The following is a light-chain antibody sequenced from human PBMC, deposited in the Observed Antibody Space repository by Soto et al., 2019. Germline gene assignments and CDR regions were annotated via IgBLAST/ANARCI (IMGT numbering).Light chain of an antibody. V-gene: IGKV3-11*01. Sequence: EVVLTQSPVTLSLSPGERATLSCRASQSFRGLLAWYQQKPGQAPRLLIYDAXNRATGIPPRFSGSGSGTDFTLTISSLEPEDSAVYYCQQRHMWPITFGQGTRLEIK. J-gene: IGKJ5*01. CDR2: DAX. CDR3: QQRHMWPIT. CDR1: QSFRGL.